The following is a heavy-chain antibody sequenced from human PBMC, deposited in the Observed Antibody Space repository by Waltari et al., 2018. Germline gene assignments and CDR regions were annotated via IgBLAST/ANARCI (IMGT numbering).Heavy chain of an antibody. CDR1: GGSISSYY. D-gene: IGHD1-26*01. J-gene: IGHJ6*03. CDR2: IYTSGST. CDR3: ARSGETTTASYYYYYYYMDV. Sequence: QVQLQESGPGLVKPSETLSLTCTVSGGSISSYYWSWIRQPAGTGLEWIWRIYTSGSTNYNPSLKSRVTMSVDTSKNQFSLKLSSVTAADTAVYYCARSGETTTASYYYYYYYMDVWGKGTTVTVSS. V-gene: IGHV4-4*07.